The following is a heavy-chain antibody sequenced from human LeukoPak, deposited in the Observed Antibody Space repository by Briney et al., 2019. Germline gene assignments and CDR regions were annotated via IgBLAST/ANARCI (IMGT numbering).Heavy chain of an antibody. D-gene: IGHD5-12*01. CDR3: AREYSGFGFFDY. Sequence: GGSLRLSCAASGFTFSNYEMNWVRQAPGKGLEWVSYISSGGSTIYYADSVKGRFTISRDNAKNSLYLQMNSLRAEDTAVYYCAREYSGFGFFDYWGQGTLATVSS. CDR2: ISSGGSTI. V-gene: IGHV3-48*03. CDR1: GFTFSNYE. J-gene: IGHJ4*02.